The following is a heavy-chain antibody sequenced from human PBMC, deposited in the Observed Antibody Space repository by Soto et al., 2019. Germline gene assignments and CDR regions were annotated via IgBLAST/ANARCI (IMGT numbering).Heavy chain of an antibody. Sequence: EVQLVESGGGLVKPGGSLRLSCAASGFTFSRYGMNWLRQAPGKGLEWVASISSSTRYVYYADSVKGRFSTSRENAKNILYLEMYALRAEDTAVYYCARDPSEGRVGNWFESWGQGTLVTVSS. CDR1: GFTFSRYG. CDR2: ISSSTRYV. CDR3: ARDPSEGRVGNWFES. D-gene: IGHD2-2*01. V-gene: IGHV3-21*06. J-gene: IGHJ5*01.